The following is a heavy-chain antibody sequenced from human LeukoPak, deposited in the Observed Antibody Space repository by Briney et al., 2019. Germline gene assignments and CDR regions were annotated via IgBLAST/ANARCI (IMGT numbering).Heavy chain of an antibody. D-gene: IGHD3-22*01. J-gene: IGHJ3*02. CDR2: ISSSGST. CDR1: GYSISSDYY. V-gene: IGHV4-38-2*02. CDR3: ARGPYSYDSSGAFDI. Sequence: SETLSLTCTVSGYSISSDYYWSWIRQPAGKGLEWIGRISSSGSTNYNPSLKSRVTISVDTSKNQFSLKLSSVTAADTAVYFCARGPYSYDSSGAFDIWGQGTMVTVSS.